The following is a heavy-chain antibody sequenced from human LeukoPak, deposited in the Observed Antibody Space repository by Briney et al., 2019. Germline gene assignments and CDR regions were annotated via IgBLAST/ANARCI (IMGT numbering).Heavy chain of an antibody. J-gene: IGHJ4*02. CDR1: GGSISSYY. V-gene: IGHV4-59*01. D-gene: IGHD6-19*01. CDR2: IYYSGST. Sequence: SETLSLTCTVSGGSISSYYWSWIRQPPGKGQEWIGYIYYSGSTNYNPSLKSRVTISVDTSKNQFSLKLSSVTAADTAVYYCARGGSSGWSPIDYWGQGTLVTLFS. CDR3: ARGGSSGWSPIDY.